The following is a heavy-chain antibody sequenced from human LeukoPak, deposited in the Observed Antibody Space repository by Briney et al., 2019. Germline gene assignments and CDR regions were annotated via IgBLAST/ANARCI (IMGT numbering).Heavy chain of an antibody. CDR1: GGSFSGYY. V-gene: IGHV4-34*01. Sequence: SETLSLTCAVYGGSFSGYYWSWIRQPPGKGLEWIGEINHSGSTNYNPSLKSRVTISVDTSKNQFSLKLSSVTAADTAVYYCARRKVRALSRYYYYYMDVWGKGTTVTISS. CDR2: INHSGST. D-gene: IGHD3-10*01. CDR3: ARRKVRALSRYYYYYMDV. J-gene: IGHJ6*03.